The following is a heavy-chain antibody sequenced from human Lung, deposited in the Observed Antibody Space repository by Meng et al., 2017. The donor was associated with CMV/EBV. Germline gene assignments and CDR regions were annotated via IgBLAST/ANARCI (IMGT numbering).Heavy chain of an antibody. V-gene: IGHV3-30-3*01. J-gene: IGHJ4*02. Sequence: GGSLRLXCEVSGFTFSSYAMHWVRQAPGKGLEWVAVISYDGSNKYYADSVKGRFTISRDNSKNTLYLQMNSLRAEDTAVYYCARDLERVRFLEWLSFFDSWGQGXLVTVSS. CDR2: ISYDGSNK. CDR1: GFTFSSYA. D-gene: IGHD3-3*01. CDR3: ARDLERVRFLEWLSFFDS.